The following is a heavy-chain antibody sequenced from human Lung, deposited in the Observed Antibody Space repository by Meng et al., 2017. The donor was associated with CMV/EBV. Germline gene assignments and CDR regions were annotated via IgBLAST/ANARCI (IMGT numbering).Heavy chain of an antibody. CDR1: GGSFSGYY. CDR3: ARSKRNNYYGSGSYSKNYGMDV. V-gene: IGHV4-34*01. CDR2: INHSGST. J-gene: IGHJ6*02. Sequence: SQTLSLTCTVYGGSFSGYYWSWIRQPPGKGLEWIGEINHSGSTNYNPSLKSRVTISVDTPKNQFSLKLSSVTAADTAVYYCARSKRNNYYGSGSYSKNYGMDVWGQGXTVTVSS. D-gene: IGHD3-10*01.